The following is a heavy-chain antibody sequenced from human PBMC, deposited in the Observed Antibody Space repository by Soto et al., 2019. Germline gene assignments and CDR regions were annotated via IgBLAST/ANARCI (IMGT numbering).Heavy chain of an antibody. CDR3: AMVDVYVTPSPQGV. Sequence: QVQLVQSGAEVKNPGASVKVSCKASGYTFTRYGIGWARQAPGQGLEWMGWINTYNGNTNYAQNVQGRVTLTTDTPTSTAYMELRSLRSNDTAIYYCAMVDVYVTPSPQGVWGQGTTVIVSS. CDR2: INTYNGNT. V-gene: IGHV1-18*01. D-gene: IGHD3-16*01. J-gene: IGHJ6*02. CDR1: GYTFTRYG.